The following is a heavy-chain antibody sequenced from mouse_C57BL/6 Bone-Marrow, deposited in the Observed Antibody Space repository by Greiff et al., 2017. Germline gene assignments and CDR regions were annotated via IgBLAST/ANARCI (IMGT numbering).Heavy chain of an antibody. Sequence: EVMLVESGGGLVQPGGSLSLSCAASGFTFTDYYMSWVRQPPGKALEWLGFIRNKANGYTTEYSASVKGRFTISRDNSQSILYLQMNALRAEDSTTYYCARSHYDYDANDYWGQGTTLTVTS. CDR3: ARSHYDYDANDY. CDR1: GFTFTDYY. CDR2: IRNKANGYTT. J-gene: IGHJ2*01. V-gene: IGHV7-3*01. D-gene: IGHD2-4*01.